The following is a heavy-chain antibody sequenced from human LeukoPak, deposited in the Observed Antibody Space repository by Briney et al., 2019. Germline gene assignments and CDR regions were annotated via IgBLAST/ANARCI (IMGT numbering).Heavy chain of an antibody. CDR2: ISGSGGST. Sequence: GGSLRLSCAASGFTFSSYAMSWGRQAPGKGLEWVSAISGSGGSTYYADSVKGRFTISRDNSKNTLYLQMNSLRAEDTAVYYCAKDSITMVRGVIEKGVSDYWGQGTLVTVSS. D-gene: IGHD3-10*01. CDR3: AKDSITMVRGVIEKGVSDY. CDR1: GFTFSSYA. V-gene: IGHV3-23*01. J-gene: IGHJ4*02.